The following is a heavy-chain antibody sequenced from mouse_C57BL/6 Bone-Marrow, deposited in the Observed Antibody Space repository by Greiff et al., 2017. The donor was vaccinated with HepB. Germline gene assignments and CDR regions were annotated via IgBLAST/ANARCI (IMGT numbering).Heavy chain of an antibody. Sequence: DVQLQESGPGLVKPSQSLSLTCSVTGYSITSGYYWNWIRQFPGNKLEWMGYISYDGSNNYNPSLKNRISITRDTSKNQFFLKLNSVTTEDTATYYCARDQDSSGYGYYYAMDYWGQGTSVTVSS. D-gene: IGHD3-2*02. V-gene: IGHV3-6*01. CDR1: GYSITSGYY. CDR3: ARDQDSSGYGYYYAMDY. J-gene: IGHJ4*01. CDR2: ISYDGSN.